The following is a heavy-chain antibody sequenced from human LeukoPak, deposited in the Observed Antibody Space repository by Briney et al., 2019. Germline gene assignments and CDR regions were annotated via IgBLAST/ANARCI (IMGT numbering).Heavy chain of an antibody. J-gene: IGHJ2*01. D-gene: IGHD1-26*01. Sequence: ASVKVSCKASGYTFTSYGISWVQQAPGQGLEWMGWISAYNGNTNYAQKLQGRVTMTTDTSTSTAYMELRSLRSDDTAVYYCARDSGSYGTYWYFDLWGRGTLVTVSS. V-gene: IGHV1-18*01. CDR2: ISAYNGNT. CDR3: ARDSGSYGTYWYFDL. CDR1: GYTFTSYG.